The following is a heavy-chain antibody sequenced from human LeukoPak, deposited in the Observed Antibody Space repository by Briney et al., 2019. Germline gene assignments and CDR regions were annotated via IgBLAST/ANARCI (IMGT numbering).Heavy chain of an antibody. CDR3: ARAPALRGPNGTYYFDY. Sequence: ASVKVSCKASGYTFTSYDINWVRQATGQGLEWMGWMNPNSGNTGYAQKFQGRVTITRNTSISTAYMELSSLRSEDTAVYYCARAPALRGPNGTYYFDYWGQGTLVTVSS. V-gene: IGHV1-8*03. J-gene: IGHJ4*02. CDR1: GYTFTSYD. D-gene: IGHD3-10*01. CDR2: MNPNSGNT.